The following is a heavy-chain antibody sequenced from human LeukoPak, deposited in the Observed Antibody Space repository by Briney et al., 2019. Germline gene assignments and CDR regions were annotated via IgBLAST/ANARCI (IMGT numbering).Heavy chain of an antibody. V-gene: IGHV3-23*01. J-gene: IGHJ3*02. Sequence: PGGSLRLSCAASGFTFSSFAMTWVRQAPGKRLEWVSLISASGSPTYYADSVKGRFTISRDNSKNTLYLQMNSLRAEDTAVYYCARVQQQLVIDNDAFDIWGQGTMVTVSS. CDR1: GFTFSSFA. CDR2: ISASGSPT. D-gene: IGHD6-13*01. CDR3: ARVQQQLVIDNDAFDI.